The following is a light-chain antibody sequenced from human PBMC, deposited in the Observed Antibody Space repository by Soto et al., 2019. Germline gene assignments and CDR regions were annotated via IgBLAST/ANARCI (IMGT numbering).Light chain of an antibody. V-gene: IGKV1-17*01. CDR1: QSISSY. CDR3: LHHNSYPLT. CDR2: AAS. J-gene: IGKJ4*01. Sequence: DIHMTHSTSSLSSSVGDRVTITCRASQSISSYLNWYQQKPGKDPKLLIYAASSLQSGVPSRFSGSGSGTDFTITISSLKPEDFATYYCLHHNSYPLTFGGGTQVDI.